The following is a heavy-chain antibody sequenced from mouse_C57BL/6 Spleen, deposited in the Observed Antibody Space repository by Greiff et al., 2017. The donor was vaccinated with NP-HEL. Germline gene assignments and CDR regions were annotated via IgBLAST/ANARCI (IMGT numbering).Heavy chain of an antibody. Sequence: EVKLEESGPGLVKPSQSLSLTCSVTGYSITSGYYWNWIRQFPGNKLEWMGYISYDGSNNYNPSLKNRISITRDTSKNQFFLKLNSVTTEDTATYYCARGNYSNYAWFAYWGQGTLVTVSA. J-gene: IGHJ3*01. CDR3: ARGNYSNYAWFAY. CDR2: ISYDGSN. D-gene: IGHD2-5*01. V-gene: IGHV3-6*01. CDR1: GYSITSGYY.